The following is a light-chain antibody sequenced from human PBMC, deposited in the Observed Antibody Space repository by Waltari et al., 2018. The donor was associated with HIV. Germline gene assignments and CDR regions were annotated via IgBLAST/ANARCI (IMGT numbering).Light chain of an antibody. J-gene: IGLJ2*01. CDR1: SSDIGGYNF. Sequence: SALTQPASVSGSPGQSITISCTGTSSDIGGYNFVSWYQQHPGRAPRLMIYEVTSRPSGVSNRFSGSRSGNTASLTISGLQAEDEADYYCSSYTSSATGVLFGGGTTLTVL. CDR3: SSYTSSATGVL. CDR2: EVT. V-gene: IGLV2-14*01.